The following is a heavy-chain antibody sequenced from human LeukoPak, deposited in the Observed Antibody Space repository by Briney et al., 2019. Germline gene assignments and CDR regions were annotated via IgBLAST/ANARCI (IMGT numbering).Heavy chain of an antibody. CDR3: ARGPNYDFWSGYYMMHGWFDP. V-gene: IGHV1-69*05. CDR2: IIPIFGTA. J-gene: IGHJ5*02. Sequence: GASVKVSCKASGGTFSSYAISWVRQAPGQGLEWMGGIIPIFGTANYAQKFQGRVTITTDESTSTAYMELSSLRSGDTAVYYCARGPNYDFWSGYYMMHGWFDPWGQGTLVTVSS. CDR1: GGTFSSYA. D-gene: IGHD3-3*01.